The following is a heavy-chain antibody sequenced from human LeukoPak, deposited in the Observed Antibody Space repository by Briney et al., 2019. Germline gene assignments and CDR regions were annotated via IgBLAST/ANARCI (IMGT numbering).Heavy chain of an antibody. CDR3: AREELRATDWYFDL. D-gene: IGHD3-10*01. Sequence: ASVKVSWKASGYTFTSYGISWVRQAPGQGLEWMGGIIPIFGTANYAQKFQGRVTITTDESTSTAYMELSSLRSEDTAVYYCAREELRATDWYFDLWGRGTLVTVSS. V-gene: IGHV1-69*05. CDR2: IIPIFGTA. CDR1: GYTFTSYG. J-gene: IGHJ2*01.